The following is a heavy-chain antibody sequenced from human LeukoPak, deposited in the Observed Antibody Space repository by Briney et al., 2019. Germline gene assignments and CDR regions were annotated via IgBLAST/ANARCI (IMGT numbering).Heavy chain of an antibody. J-gene: IGHJ4*02. V-gene: IGHV3-23*01. CDR3: AKGSSGSRPYYFDY. Sequence: GGSLRLSSAASGFSYSSYAMSSVRQAPGEGLEWVSAITDSGGSTYYSDSVKGRFTISRDNSKNTLYLQMNTLRAEDTAIYYCAKGSSGSRPYYFDYWGQGTLVTVSS. D-gene: IGHD3-22*01. CDR2: ITDSGGST. CDR1: GFSYSSYA.